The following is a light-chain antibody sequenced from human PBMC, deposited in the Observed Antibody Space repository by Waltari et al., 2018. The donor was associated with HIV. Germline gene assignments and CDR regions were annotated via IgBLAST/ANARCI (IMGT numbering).Light chain of an antibody. CDR3: QSYDSSLSGSV. CDR2: GNT. V-gene: IGLV1-40*01. CDR1: SSNIGARYG. J-gene: IGLJ2*01. Sequence: QSVLTQPPSVSGAPGQGVTLSCNGSSSNIGARYGVQWYQQLPGTAPKLLILGNTNRPSGVPDRFSGSRSGTSASLAITGLQAEDEADYYCQSYDSSLSGSVFGGGTKLTVL.